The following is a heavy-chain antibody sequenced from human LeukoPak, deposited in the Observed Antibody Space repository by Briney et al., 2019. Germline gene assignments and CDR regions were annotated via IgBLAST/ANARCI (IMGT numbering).Heavy chain of an antibody. Sequence: APVKVSCKTSGYTFTSYYMHWVRQAPGQGLEWVGIINPSGGSTSYAQKFQGRVTMTRDTSTSTVYMELSSLRSEDTAVYYCAREERYNWNDGDAFDIWGQGTMVTVSS. CDR3: AREERYNWNDGDAFDI. CDR1: GYTFTSYY. J-gene: IGHJ3*02. V-gene: IGHV1-46*01. D-gene: IGHD1-1*01. CDR2: INPSGGST.